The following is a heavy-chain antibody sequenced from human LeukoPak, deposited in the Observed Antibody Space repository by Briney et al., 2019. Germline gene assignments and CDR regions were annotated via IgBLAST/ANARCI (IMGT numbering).Heavy chain of an antibody. CDR3: ARGESLGWDHGDAEYFQH. CDR1: GYTFTGYY. Sequence: ASVKVSCKASGYTFTGYYMHWVRQAPGQGLEWMGWINPNSGGTNYAQKFQGRVTMTRDTSISTAYMELSRLRSDDTAVYYCARGESLGWDHGDAEYFQHWGQGTLVTVSS. D-gene: IGHD1-26*01. V-gene: IGHV1-2*02. J-gene: IGHJ1*01. CDR2: INPNSGGT.